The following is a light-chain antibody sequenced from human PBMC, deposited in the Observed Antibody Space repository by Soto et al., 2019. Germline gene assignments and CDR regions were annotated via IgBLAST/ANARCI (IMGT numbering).Light chain of an antibody. CDR2: QVS. V-gene: IGKV2-24*01. CDR1: ESLLHSDGNTY. CDR3: MQSSQLRT. J-gene: IGKJ1*01. Sequence: IVLTQTPLSSPVTLGQPASFSCRSAESLLHSDGNTYLSWLHQRPGQPPRLLIYQVSKRFPGVPDRISGNGAGTNFTLRISRVESEDAGTYFCMQSSQLRTFGQGTKVDIK.